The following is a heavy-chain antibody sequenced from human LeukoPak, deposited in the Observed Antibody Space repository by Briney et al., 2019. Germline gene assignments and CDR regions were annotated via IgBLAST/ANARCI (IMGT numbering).Heavy chain of an antibody. D-gene: IGHD6-13*01. CDR2: INPNSGGT. Sequence: ASVTVSYTSSGYTFTPYYMHWVRQPPGQGLEGMGWINPNSGGTNYAQKFQGRFTMTRDTSISTAYMELSRLRSDDTAVYYCASFDGQQLVRGGSPFDYWGQGTLVTVSS. CDR3: ASFDGQQLVRGGSPFDY. CDR1: GYTFTPYY. V-gene: IGHV1-2*02. J-gene: IGHJ4*02.